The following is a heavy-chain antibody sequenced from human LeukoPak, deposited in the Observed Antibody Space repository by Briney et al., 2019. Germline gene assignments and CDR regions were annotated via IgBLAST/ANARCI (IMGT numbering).Heavy chain of an antibody. D-gene: IGHD3-16*01. CDR3: ARDPAGKGGYVFYYDY. CDR2: TYYRSKWYN. J-gene: IGHJ4*02. V-gene: IGHV6-1*01. CDR1: GDSVSSNSAA. Sequence: SQTLSLTCAISGDSVSSNSAAWNWIRQSPSRGLEWLGGTYYRSKWYNDYAVSVKSRITINPDTSKNQFPLQLNSVTPEDTAVYYCARDPAGKGGYVFYYDYWGQGTLVTVSS.